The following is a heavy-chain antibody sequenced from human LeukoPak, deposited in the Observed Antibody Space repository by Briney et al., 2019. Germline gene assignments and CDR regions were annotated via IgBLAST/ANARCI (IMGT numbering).Heavy chain of an antibody. V-gene: IGHV3-23*01. Sequence: GGSLRLSCAASGLTFSGSAMSWVRQAPRKGLEWVSLISGSGNSTYYADSVKGRFTISRDNSNNMLYLQMNSLRAEDTAIYYCAKVLVLVSANRYYFDYWGQGTLVTVSS. CDR2: ISGSGNST. D-gene: IGHD2-15*01. J-gene: IGHJ4*02. CDR1: GLTFSGSA. CDR3: AKVLVLVSANRYYFDY.